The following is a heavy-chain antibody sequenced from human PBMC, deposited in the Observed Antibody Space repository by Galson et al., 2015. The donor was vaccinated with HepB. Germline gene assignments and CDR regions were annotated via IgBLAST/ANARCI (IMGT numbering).Heavy chain of an antibody. Sequence: SLRLSCAASGFTFSSYDMHWVRQAPGKGLEWVSAIGAGGDAYYADSVKGRFTISRENAENSLYLQMNSLTAGDTAVYYCATEGRSTRWDDWYFDHWGRGTLVTVSS. CDR1: GFTFSSYD. CDR3: ATEGRSTRWDDWYFDH. D-gene: IGHD6-13*01. J-gene: IGHJ2*01. V-gene: IGHV3-13*01. CDR2: IGAGGDA.